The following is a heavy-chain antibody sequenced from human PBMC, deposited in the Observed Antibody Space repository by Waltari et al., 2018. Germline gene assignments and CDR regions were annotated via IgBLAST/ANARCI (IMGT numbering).Heavy chain of an antibody. CDR1: GGSISSGSYY. CDR2: IYTSGST. CDR3: ARGMYYYDSSGYPFYYYYMDV. D-gene: IGHD3-22*01. Sequence: QVQLQESGPGLVKPSQTLSLTCTVSGGSISSGSYYWRWIRQPAGKGLEWIGYIYTSGSTNYNPSLKSRVTISVDTSKNQFSLKLSSVTAADTAVYYCARGMYYYDSSGYPFYYYYMDVWGKGTTVTVSS. V-gene: IGHV4-61*09. J-gene: IGHJ6*03.